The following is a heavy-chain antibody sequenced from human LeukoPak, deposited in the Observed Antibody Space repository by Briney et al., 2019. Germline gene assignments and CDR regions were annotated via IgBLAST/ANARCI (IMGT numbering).Heavy chain of an antibody. V-gene: IGHV4-34*01. J-gene: IGHJ6*02. Sequence: SETLSLTCAVYGGSFSGYYWSWIRQPPGKGLVWIGEINHSGSTNYNPSLKSRVTISVDTSKNQFSLKLSSVTAADTAVYYCARVGYCSSTSCPRDGMDVWGQGTTVTVSS. CDR1: GGSFSGYY. D-gene: IGHD2-2*01. CDR3: ARVGYCSSTSCPRDGMDV. CDR2: INHSGST.